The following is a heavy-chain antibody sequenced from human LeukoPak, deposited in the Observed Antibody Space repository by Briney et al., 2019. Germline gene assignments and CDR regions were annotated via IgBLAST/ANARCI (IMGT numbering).Heavy chain of an antibody. J-gene: IGHJ1*01. V-gene: IGHV1-2*02. CDR1: GDTFTGYY. CDR2: INPNSGGT. CDR3: ARSGLYAEYHQH. Sequence: ASVKVSCKASGDTFTGYYIHWARQAPGQGLEWMGWINPNSGGTNYAQKFQGRVTMTRHTSTSTAYMDLSRLRSDDTAVYYCARSGLYAEYHQHWGQGTPVTVSS. D-gene: IGHD2-2*01.